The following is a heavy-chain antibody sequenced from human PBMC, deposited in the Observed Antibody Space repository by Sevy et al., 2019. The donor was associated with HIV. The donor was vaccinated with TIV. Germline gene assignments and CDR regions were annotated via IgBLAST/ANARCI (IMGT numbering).Heavy chain of an antibody. CDR3: TTDTSTARIVGATILGYYYYYMDV. CDR2: IKSKTDGGTT. CDR1: GFTFSNAW. J-gene: IGHJ6*03. Sequence: GGSLRLSCAASGFTFSNAWMSWVRQAPGKGLEWVGRIKSKTDGGTTDYAAPVKGRFTISRDDSKNTLYLQMNSLKTEDTAVYYCTTDTSTARIVGATILGYYYYYMDVWGKGTTVTVSS. D-gene: IGHD1-26*01. V-gene: IGHV3-15*01.